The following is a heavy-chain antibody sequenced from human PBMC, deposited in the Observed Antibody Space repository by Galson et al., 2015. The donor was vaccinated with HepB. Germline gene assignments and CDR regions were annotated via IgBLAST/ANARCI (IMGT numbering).Heavy chain of an antibody. CDR3: ARDSRATFGEPNWFDP. D-gene: IGHD3-3*01. V-gene: IGHV3-48*03. CDR1: GFTFSSYN. Sequence: SLRLSCAASGFTFSSYNMNWVRQAPGKGLDWISYISATGTTIEYADSVKGRFIISRDNAKNSLYLRVNSLRVEDTAVYYCARDSRATFGEPNWFDPWGQGTLVIVPS. J-gene: IGHJ5*02. CDR2: ISATGTTI.